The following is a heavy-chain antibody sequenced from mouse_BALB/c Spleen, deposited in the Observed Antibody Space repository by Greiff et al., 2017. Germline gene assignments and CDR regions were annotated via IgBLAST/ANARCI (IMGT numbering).Heavy chain of an antibody. CDR3: TRYDGDYYFDY. Sequence: VHVKQSGTVLARPGASVKMSCKASGYTFTSYWMHWVKQRPGQGLEWIGAIYPGNSDTSYNQKFKGKAKLTAVTSTSTAYMELSSLTNEDSAVYYCTRYDGDYYFDYWGQGTTLTVSS. CDR1: GYTFTSYW. V-gene: IGHV1-5*01. D-gene: IGHD2-3*01. CDR2: IYPGNSDT. J-gene: IGHJ2*01.